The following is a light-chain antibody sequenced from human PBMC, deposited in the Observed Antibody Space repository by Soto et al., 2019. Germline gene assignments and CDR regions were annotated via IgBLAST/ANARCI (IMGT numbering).Light chain of an antibody. V-gene: IGLV2-14*01. CDR3: SSYTSSSPHVV. CDR2: EVS. CDR1: SSDVGGYNY. Sequence: QSALTQPASVSGSPGQSITISCTGTSSDVGGYNYVSWYQQHPGKAPKLMIYEVSNRPSGVSNRFSGSKSGNTASLTISGLQAEAAADFSCSSYTSSSPHVVFGGGTKLTV. J-gene: IGLJ2*01.